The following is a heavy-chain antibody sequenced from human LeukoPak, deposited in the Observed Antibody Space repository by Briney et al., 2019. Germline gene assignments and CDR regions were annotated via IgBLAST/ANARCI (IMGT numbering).Heavy chain of an antibody. J-gene: IGHJ6*03. Sequence: GASVKVSCKPSGYTFTGYYIQWVRQAPGQGLEWMGWINPNSGNTGYAQKFQGRVTMTRNTSISTAYMELSSLRSEDTAVYYCARGVVPAYCSFNYYYYMDVWGKGTTVTISS. CDR1: GYTFTGYY. D-gene: IGHD2-2*01. V-gene: IGHV1-8*02. CDR3: ARGVVPAYCSFNYYYYMDV. CDR2: INPNSGNT.